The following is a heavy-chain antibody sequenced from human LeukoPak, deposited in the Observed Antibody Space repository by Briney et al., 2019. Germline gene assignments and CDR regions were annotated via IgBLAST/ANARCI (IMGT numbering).Heavy chain of an antibody. V-gene: IGHV4-59*11. CDR3: ARETTALDY. D-gene: IGHD1-1*01. CDR1: GGSISGHY. Sequence: SETLSLTCTVSGGSISGHYWSWIRQSPGKGLEWLGYIYYSGNTAYNPSLKSRITISVDTSKNQFSLRLNSVTAADTAVYYCARETTALDYWGQGTLVTVSS. J-gene: IGHJ4*02. CDR2: IYYSGNT.